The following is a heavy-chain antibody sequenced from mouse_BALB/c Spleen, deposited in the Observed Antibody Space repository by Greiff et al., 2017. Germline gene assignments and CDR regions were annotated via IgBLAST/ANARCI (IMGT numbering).Heavy chain of an antibody. Sequence: DVMLVESGGGLVKLGGSLKLSCAASGFTFSSYYMSWVRQTPEKRLELVAAINSNGGSTYYPDTVKGRFTISRDNAKNTLYLQMSSLKSEDTALYYCARQGDSSGSPFDDWGQGTTLTVSS. V-gene: IGHV5-6-2*01. J-gene: IGHJ2*01. CDR3: ARQGDSSGSPFDD. CDR1: GFTFSSYY. CDR2: INSNGGST. D-gene: IGHD3-2*01.